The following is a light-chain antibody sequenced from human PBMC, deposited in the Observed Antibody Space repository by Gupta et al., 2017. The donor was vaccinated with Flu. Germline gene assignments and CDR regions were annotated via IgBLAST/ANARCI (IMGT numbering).Light chain of an antibody. CDR2: AAS. CDR3: QQLNTYPFT. CDR1: QGITSY. V-gene: IGKV1-9*01. J-gene: IGKJ5*01. Sequence: IQLTQSPSFLSASVGDRVTITCRASQGITSYLAWYQQKPGKAPRLLIYAASTLQSGVPSRFSGSGSGAKFTLTISSLQPEDFATYYCQQLNTYPFTFGQGTRLKIK.